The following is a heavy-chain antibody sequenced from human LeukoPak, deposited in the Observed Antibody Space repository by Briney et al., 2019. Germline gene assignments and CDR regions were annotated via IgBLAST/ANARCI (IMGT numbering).Heavy chain of an antibody. Sequence: GGSLRLSCAASGFTVSSNYMSWVRQAPGRGLEWVSVIYSGGTTYYADCVKGRFTISRGNSKNTLYLRMNSLRAEDTAMYYCARHTSFYDFLTGFYSFYYFDYWGQGTLVTVSS. CDR3: ARHTSFYDFLTGFYSFYYFDY. V-gene: IGHV3-53*01. CDR2: IYSGGTT. CDR1: GFTVSSNY. J-gene: IGHJ4*02. D-gene: IGHD3-9*01.